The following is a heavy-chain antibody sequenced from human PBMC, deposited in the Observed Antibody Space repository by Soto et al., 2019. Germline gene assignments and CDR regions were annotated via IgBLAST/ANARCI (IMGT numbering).Heavy chain of an antibody. Sequence: SVKVSCKASGGTFSSYAISWVRQAPGQGLEWMGGIIPIFGTANYAQKFQGRVTITADKSTSTAYMELSSLRSEDTAVYYCARDSGYDPSYYYYAMDVCGQGTTVTV. V-gene: IGHV1-69*06. CDR2: IIPIFGTA. CDR3: ARDSGYDPSYYYYAMDV. CDR1: GGTFSSYA. J-gene: IGHJ6*02. D-gene: IGHD5-12*01.